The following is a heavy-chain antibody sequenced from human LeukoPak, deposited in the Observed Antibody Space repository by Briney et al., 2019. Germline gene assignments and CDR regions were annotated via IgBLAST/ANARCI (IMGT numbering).Heavy chain of an antibody. CDR3: ARAGIGIRYYMDV. J-gene: IGHJ6*03. Sequence: SETLSLTCAVSGYSISSGYYWGWIRRPPGKGLEWIGNIYHSGSTYYNPSLRSRVTISVDTSKNQFSLKLSSVTAADTAVYYCARAGIGIRYYMDVWGKGTTVTVSS. D-gene: IGHD3-10*01. CDR1: GYSISSGYY. V-gene: IGHV4-38-2*01. CDR2: IYHSGST.